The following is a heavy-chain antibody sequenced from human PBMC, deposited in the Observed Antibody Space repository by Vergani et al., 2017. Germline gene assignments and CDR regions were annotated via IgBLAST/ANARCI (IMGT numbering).Heavy chain of an antibody. D-gene: IGHD2-2*01. CDR3: AREYXRSTSCYPRDYYYYYMDV. CDR2: IIPIFGTA. V-gene: IGHV1-69*01. J-gene: IGHJ6*03. Sequence: QVQLVQSGAEVKKPGSSVKVSCKASGGTFSSYAISWVRQAPGQGLEWMGGIIPIFGTANYAQKFQGRVTITADESTSTAYMELRSLRSEDTAVYYCAREYXRSTSCYPRDYYYYYMDVWGKGTTVTGSS. CDR1: GGTFSSYA.